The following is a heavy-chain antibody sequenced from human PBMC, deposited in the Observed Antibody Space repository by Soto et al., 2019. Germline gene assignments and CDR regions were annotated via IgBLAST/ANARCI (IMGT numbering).Heavy chain of an antibody. J-gene: IGHJ4*02. CDR2: ISGSGWQT. CDR1: GFTFNSYV. D-gene: IGHD3-9*01. Sequence: GGSLRLSCVASGFTFNSYVMSWVRQTPEKGLEWVSAISGSGWQTYYAQSVQGRSTISRDNSKSTVYLHMNSLRAEDSGIYYCAKGRYFDVSGGCANFWGRGTLVTVSS. V-gene: IGHV3-23*01. CDR3: AKGRYFDVSGGCANF.